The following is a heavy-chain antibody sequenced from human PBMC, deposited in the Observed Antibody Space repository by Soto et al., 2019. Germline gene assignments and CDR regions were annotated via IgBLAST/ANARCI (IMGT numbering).Heavy chain of an antibody. CDR3: ARTRIPYYYSSARQSDAFDI. J-gene: IGHJ3*02. Sequence: SGPTLVNPTQTLTLTCTFSGFSLSTSGMRVSWIRQPPGKALEWLARIDWDDDKFYSTSLKTRLTISKDTSKNQVVLTMTNMDPVDTATYYCARTRIPYYYSSARQSDAFDIWGQGTMVTVSS. V-gene: IGHV2-70*04. D-gene: IGHD3-22*01. CDR1: GFSLSTSGMR. CDR2: IDWDDDK.